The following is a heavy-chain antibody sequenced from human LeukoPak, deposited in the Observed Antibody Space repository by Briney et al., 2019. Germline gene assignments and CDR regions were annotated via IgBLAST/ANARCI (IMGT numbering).Heavy chain of an antibody. V-gene: IGHV4-39*07. J-gene: IGHJ4*02. CDR1: GGSISSSTYY. CDR2: IYYSGST. CDR3: ARASSGSSGWLFDY. D-gene: IGHD6-19*01. Sequence: PSETLSLTCTVSGGSISSSTYYWGWIRQPPGKGLEWIGSIYYSGSTNYNPSLKSRVTISVDTSKNQFSLKLSSVTAADTAVYYCARASSGSSGWLFDYWGQGTLVTVSS.